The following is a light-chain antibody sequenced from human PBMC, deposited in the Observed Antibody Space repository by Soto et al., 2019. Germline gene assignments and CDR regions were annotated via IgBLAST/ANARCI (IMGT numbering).Light chain of an antibody. V-gene: IGKV3-20*01. J-gene: IGKJ1*01. CDR3: QQYDSLPRT. CDR1: QSIRSSN. CDR2: GAS. Sequence: EIVLTQSPGTLSLSPGERATLSCRASQSIRSSNLAWYQQKPGQAPRLLIYGASSRATGIPDRFSGSGSGTDFTLTISRREPEDFAVYYCQQYDSLPRTFGQGTKVDIK.